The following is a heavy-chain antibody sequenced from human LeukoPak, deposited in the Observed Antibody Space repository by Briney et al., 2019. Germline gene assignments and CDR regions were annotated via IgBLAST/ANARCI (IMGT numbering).Heavy chain of an antibody. D-gene: IGHD5-18*01. Sequence: GGSLRLSCAASGFTFSSYWMHWVRQAPGKGLVWVSRINSDGRSTSYADSVKGRFTISRDNAKNTLYLQMNSLRAEDTAVYYCARGGGYSYGETDYWGQGTLVTVSS. CDR2: INSDGRST. V-gene: IGHV3-74*01. J-gene: IGHJ4*02. CDR3: ARGGGYSYGETDY. CDR1: GFTFSSYW.